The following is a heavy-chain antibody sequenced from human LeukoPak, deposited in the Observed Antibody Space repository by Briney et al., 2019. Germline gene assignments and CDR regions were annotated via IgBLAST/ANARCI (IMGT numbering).Heavy chain of an antibody. V-gene: IGHV3-7*01. J-gene: IGHJ5*02. Sequence: GGSLRLSCAASGFTFRSYWMSWVRQAPGKGPEWVANMKLDGSEEYYVDSVKGRFTISSDNAKNSLYLQMNSLRVDDTAVYYCARWARYCSSGSCYSWFDPWGQGTLVTVSS. CDR1: GFTFRSYW. D-gene: IGHD2-15*01. CDR3: ARWARYCSSGSCYSWFDP. CDR2: MKLDGSEE.